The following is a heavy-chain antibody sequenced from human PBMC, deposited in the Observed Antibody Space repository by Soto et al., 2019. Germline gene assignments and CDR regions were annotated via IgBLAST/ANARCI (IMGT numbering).Heavy chain of an antibody. J-gene: IGHJ6*02. CDR3: TTDYYDSSGHNYLRPYYYDGMDV. V-gene: IGHV3-15*07. Sequence: EVQLVESGGGLVKPGGSLRLSCAASGFTFSNAWMNWVRQAPGKGLEWVGRIKSKTDGGTTDYAAPVKGRFTISRDDSKNTLYLQMNSLKTEDTAVYYCTTDYYDSSGHNYLRPYYYDGMDVWGQGTTVTVSS. CDR2: IKSKTDGGTT. D-gene: IGHD3-22*01. CDR1: GFTFSNAW.